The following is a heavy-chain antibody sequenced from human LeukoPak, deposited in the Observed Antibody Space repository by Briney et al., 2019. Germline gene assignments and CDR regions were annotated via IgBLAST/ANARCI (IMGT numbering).Heavy chain of an antibody. Sequence: SETLSLTCTVSGGSISSYYWSWIRRPPGKGLEYIGYIYYSGNTNSNPSLNSRVTISVDTSKNQFSLKLSSVTAADTAMYYCARRGSGASLEYYFDLWGRGTLVTVSS. CDR2: IYYSGNT. CDR1: GGSISSYY. D-gene: IGHD1-14*01. CDR3: ARRGSGASLEYYFDL. V-gene: IGHV4-59*08. J-gene: IGHJ2*01.